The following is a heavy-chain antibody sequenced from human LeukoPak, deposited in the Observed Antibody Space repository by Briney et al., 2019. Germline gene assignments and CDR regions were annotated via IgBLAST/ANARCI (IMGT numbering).Heavy chain of an antibody. J-gene: IGHJ6*03. D-gene: IGHD2-2*01. Sequence: GASVKVSCKASGYTFTSYGISWVRQAPGQGLEWMGWISAFNGNTNYAQNLQGRVTMTTDTSTSTAYMELRSLRSDDTAVYYCARDGLGYCSSTSCNYYYYYYMDVWGKGTTVTISS. CDR2: ISAFNGNT. CDR3: ARDGLGYCSSTSCNYYYYYYMDV. CDR1: GYTFTSYG. V-gene: IGHV1-18*01.